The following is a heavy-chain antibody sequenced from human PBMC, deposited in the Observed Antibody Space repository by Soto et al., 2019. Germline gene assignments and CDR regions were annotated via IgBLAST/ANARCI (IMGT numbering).Heavy chain of an antibody. D-gene: IGHD5-12*01. CDR1: GDSFNDYY. CDR3: ARESGGATATLDYYCFYMDV. Sequence: ASVKVSCKTSGDSFNDYYIHWVRQAPGQGLEWMGWINPNGGGTKYAQRFQGRVTVTRDTSIRTVYMELSSLRSDDTAVYYCARESGGATATLDYYCFYMDVWGKGTTVTVSS. CDR2: INPNGGGT. J-gene: IGHJ6*03. V-gene: IGHV1-2*02.